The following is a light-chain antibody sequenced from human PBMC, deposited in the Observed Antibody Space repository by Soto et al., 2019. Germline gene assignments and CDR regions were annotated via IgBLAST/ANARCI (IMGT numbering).Light chain of an antibody. CDR1: QSVSSSY. V-gene: IGKV3-20*01. J-gene: IGKJ2*01. Sequence: EIVLTQSPVTLSLSPGERATLSCRASQSVSSSYLAWYQQKPGQAPRLLIYGASSRATGIPDRFSGSGSGTDFSLSISRLEPADFAVYYCQQYCSSSYNFGQGTKRESK. CDR2: GAS. CDR3: QQYCSSSYN.